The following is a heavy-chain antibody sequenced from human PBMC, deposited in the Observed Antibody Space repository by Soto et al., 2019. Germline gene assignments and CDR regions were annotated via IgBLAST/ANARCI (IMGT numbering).Heavy chain of an antibody. J-gene: IGHJ3*01. Sequence: PGGSLRLSCAASGLTLSSYVMHWVRQAPGKGLEWVARISYAGNDNYYAGSVKGRFTISRDNSKKTLYLQMTSLRADDTAVYYCARDRQQWLEPAGGALPFWGQGTMVTVSS. D-gene: IGHD6-19*01. CDR2: ISYAGNDN. CDR3: ARDRQQWLEPAGGALPF. V-gene: IGHV3-30-3*01. CDR1: GLTLSSYV.